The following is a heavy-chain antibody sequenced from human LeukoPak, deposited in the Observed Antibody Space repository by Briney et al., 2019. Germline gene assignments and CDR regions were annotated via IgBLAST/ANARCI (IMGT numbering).Heavy chain of an antibody. CDR3: AGERGYTLGGLDY. CDR2: IYHSGSI. D-gene: IGHD5-12*01. Sequence: GSLRLSCAASGFTFSSYEMNWVRQAPGKGLEWIGCIYHSGSIYYNPSLKSRVTISLDTSKNQFSLKLSSMTAADTAMYYCAGERGYTLGGLDYWGQGTLVTVSS. V-gene: IGHV4-38-2*02. J-gene: IGHJ4*02. CDR1: GFTFSSYE.